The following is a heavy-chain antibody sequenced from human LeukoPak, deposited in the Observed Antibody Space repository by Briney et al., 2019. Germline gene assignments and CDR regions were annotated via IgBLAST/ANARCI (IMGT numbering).Heavy chain of an antibody. D-gene: IGHD6-19*01. CDR3: AKDRRIAVAGTGYLAY. J-gene: IGHJ4*02. CDR2: ISYDGSNK. V-gene: IGHV3-30*18. Sequence: GGSLRLSCAASGFTFTSYWMSWMRQAPGKGLEWVAVISYDGSNKYYADSVKGRFTISRDNSKNTLYLQMNSLRAEDTAVYYCAKDRRIAVAGTGYLAYWGQGTLVTVSS. CDR1: GFTFTSYW.